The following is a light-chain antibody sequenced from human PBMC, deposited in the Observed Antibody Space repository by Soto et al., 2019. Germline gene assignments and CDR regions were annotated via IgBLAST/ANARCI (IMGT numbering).Light chain of an antibody. J-gene: IGLJ1*01. CDR1: SSDIGAFPY. Sequence: QSVLAQPASVSGSPGQSITISCTGASSDIGAFPYVSWYQKYPGKAPKLIISDVSIRPSGVSPRFSASKSGNTASLTISGLQAEDEADYYCSSYTSSSTPLYVFGTGTKVTVL. CDR3: SSYTSSSTPLYV. V-gene: IGLV2-14*01. CDR2: DVS.